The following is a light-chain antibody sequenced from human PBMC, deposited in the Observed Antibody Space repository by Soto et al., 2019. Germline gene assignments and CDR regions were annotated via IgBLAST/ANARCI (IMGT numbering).Light chain of an antibody. Sequence: QSALTQPASVSGSPGQSITISCTGTSSDVGGHNFVSWYQHHPGKAPKLMIFLVTNRPSGVSNRFSGSKSGSTASLTISGLQAEDEADYYCSSYTSSSTLLFGGGTKLTVL. CDR3: SSYTSSSTLL. V-gene: IGLV2-14*01. CDR2: LVT. J-gene: IGLJ2*01. CDR1: SSDVGGHNF.